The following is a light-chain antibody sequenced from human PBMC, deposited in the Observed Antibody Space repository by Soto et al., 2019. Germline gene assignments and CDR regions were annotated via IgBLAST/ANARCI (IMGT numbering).Light chain of an antibody. Sequence: DIPMTQSPSSLSASVGDRVTITCRASQGITNYLAWYQQKPEKVPKLLIYAASTLQSGVPSRFSGSGSGTDFTLTISSLQPEDVATYYFQKYNSAPFTFGPGTKVDIK. V-gene: IGKV1-27*01. CDR2: AAS. J-gene: IGKJ3*01. CDR1: QGITNY. CDR3: QKYNSAPFT.